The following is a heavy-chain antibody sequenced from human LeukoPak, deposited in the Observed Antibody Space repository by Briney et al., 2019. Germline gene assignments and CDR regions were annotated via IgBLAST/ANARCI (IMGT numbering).Heavy chain of an antibody. CDR1: GFTFSSYA. CDR2: ISSSGGST. D-gene: IGHD3-10*01. Sequence: PGGSLRLSCAASGFTFSSYAMSWVRQAPGKGLEWVSAISSSGGSTYYADSVKGRFTISRGNSKNTLYLQMNSLRAEDTAIYYCAKAYHYGSGSSFDYWGQGTLVTVSS. J-gene: IGHJ4*02. CDR3: AKAYHYGSGSSFDY. V-gene: IGHV3-23*01.